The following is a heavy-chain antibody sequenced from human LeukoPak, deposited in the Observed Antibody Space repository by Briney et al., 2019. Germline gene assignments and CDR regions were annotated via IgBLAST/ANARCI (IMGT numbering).Heavy chain of an antibody. CDR3: ARDRAIFGVVNDY. J-gene: IGHJ4*02. Sequence: PGGSLRLSCAASGFTFSSYSMNWVRQAPGKGLEWVSYISSSSSTIYYADSVKGRFTISRDNAKNSPYLQMNSLRAEDTAVYYCARDRAIFGVVNDYWGQGTLVTVSS. CDR1: GFTFSSYS. V-gene: IGHV3-48*01. CDR2: ISSSSSTI. D-gene: IGHD3-3*01.